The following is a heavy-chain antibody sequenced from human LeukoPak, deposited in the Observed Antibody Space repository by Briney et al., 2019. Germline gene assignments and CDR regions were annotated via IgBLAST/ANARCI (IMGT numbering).Heavy chain of an antibody. Sequence: GGPLRLSCEASGVTFSSYVMSRVRQAPGKGPEWVSGISGSGGGTYYPDSVKGRFAISRDNSKNTLYLQMNSLRAEDTAVYYCVQEGPRGLAFDIWGQGTKVTVSS. V-gene: IGHV3-23*01. J-gene: IGHJ3*02. CDR2: ISGSGGGT. CDR3: VQEGPRGLAFDI. CDR1: GVTFSSYV.